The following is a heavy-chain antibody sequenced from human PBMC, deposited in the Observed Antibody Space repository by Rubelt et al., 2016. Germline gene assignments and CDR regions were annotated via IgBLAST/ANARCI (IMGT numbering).Heavy chain of an antibody. V-gene: IGHV4-4*07. CDR3: ARLWSKQWPFDY. CDR1: GGSTNNLS. J-gene: IGHJ4*02. Sequence: QVQLQESGPGLVRPSETLSLTCTVSGGSTNNLSWSWLRQSAEKGLEWIGRMYSSGTFNYNPSLTGRVTMALDTSKKQLTLNFRSVAAADTAVYYCARLWSKQWPFDYWGRGTLVTVSS. CDR2: MYSSGTF. D-gene: IGHD6-19*01.